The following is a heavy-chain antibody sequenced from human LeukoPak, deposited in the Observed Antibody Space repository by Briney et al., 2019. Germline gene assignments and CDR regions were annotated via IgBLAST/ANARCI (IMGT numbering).Heavy chain of an antibody. CDR3: ARLRSGSKIDY. CDR1: GFTFSSYS. D-gene: IGHD1-26*01. CDR2: ISSSSSYI. Sequence: GSLRLSCAASGFTFSSYSMNWVRQAPGKGLEWVSSISSSSSYIYYADSVKGRFTISRDNAKNSVYLQMNSLRAEDTAVYYCARLRSGSKIDYWGQGTLVTVSS. V-gene: IGHV3-21*01. J-gene: IGHJ4*02.